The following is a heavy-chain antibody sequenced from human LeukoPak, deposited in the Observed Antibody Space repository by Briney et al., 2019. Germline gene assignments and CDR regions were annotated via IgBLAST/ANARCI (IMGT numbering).Heavy chain of an antibody. CDR1: GFTFSSDW. CDR3: ARDLRSAADY. J-gene: IGHJ4*02. V-gene: IGHV3-74*01. CDR2: ITTDGSGSGT. Sequence: GGSLRLSCAASGFTFSSDWMHCVRQAPGKGLVWVSRITTDGSGSGTSYADSVKGRFTISRDNAKNTLYLQMNSLRVEDTAVYYCARDLRSAADYWGQGTLVTVSS.